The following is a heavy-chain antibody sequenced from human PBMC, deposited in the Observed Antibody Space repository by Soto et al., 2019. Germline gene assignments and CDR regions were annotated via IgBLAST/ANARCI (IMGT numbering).Heavy chain of an antibody. V-gene: IGHV1-69*13. CDR3: ARDRAYSGYDHRGYYYYGMDV. J-gene: IGHJ6*02. D-gene: IGHD5-12*01. CDR2: IIPIFGTA. Sequence: GASVKVSCKASGGTFSSYAISWVRQAPGQGLEWMGGIIPIFGTANYAQKFQGRVTITADESTSTAYMELSSLRSEDTAVYYCARDRAYSGYDHRGYYYYGMDVWGQGTTVTVSS. CDR1: GGTFSSYA.